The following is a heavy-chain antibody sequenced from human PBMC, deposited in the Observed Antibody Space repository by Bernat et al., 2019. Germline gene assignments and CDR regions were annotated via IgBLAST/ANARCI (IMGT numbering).Heavy chain of an antibody. CDR2: IYYSGST. CDR1: GCSISSYY. J-gene: IGHJ4*02. V-gene: IGHV4-59*01. Sequence: QVQLQESGPGLVKPSETLSLTCTVSGCSISSYYWSWIRQPPGKGLEWIGYIYYSGSTNYNPSLKSRVTISVDTAKNQFSLKLSSVTAADTAVYYCARLYSYGYFDYWGQGTLVTVSS. D-gene: IGHD5-18*01. CDR3: ARLYSYGYFDY.